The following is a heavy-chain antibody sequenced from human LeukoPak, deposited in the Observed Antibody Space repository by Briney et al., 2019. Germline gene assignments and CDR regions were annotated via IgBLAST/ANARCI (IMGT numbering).Heavy chain of an antibody. V-gene: IGHV3-23*01. CDR1: GFTFSSYA. J-gene: IGHJ4*02. CDR3: VKDPTQRAVGDYYFDY. D-gene: IGHD3-16*01. CDR2: ISGSGGST. Sequence: GGSLRLSCAASGFTFSSYAMSWVRQAPGKGLEWVSAISGSGGSTYYADSVKGRFTISRDNSKNTLYLQMNSLRAEDTAVYYCVKDPTQRAVGDYYFDYWGQGTLVTVSS.